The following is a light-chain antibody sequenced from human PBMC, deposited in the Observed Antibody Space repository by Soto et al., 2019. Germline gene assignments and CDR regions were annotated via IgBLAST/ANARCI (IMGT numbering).Light chain of an antibody. CDR3: QQRSNWPNT. V-gene: IGKV3-15*01. Sequence: EIVITQSPATLSVSPGERATLSCRASQSVTSNLAWYQQKPGQAPRLLLYGASTRATGIPARFGGSGSGTEFTLTISSLQSEDFAVYYCQQRSNWPNTFGQGTKLEIK. CDR1: QSVTSN. CDR2: GAS. J-gene: IGKJ2*01.